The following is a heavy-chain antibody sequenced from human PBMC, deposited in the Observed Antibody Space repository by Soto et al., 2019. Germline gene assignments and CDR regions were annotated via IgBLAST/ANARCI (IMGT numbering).Heavy chain of an antibody. CDR2: IIPIFGTA. CDR3: ARHCGGDCYTAYYYYYGMDV. J-gene: IGHJ6*02. V-gene: IGHV1-69*13. Sequence: VKVSCKSSGGTFSSYAISWVRQAPGQGLEWMGGIIPIFGTANYAQKFQGRVTITADESTSTAYMELSSLRSEDTAVYYCARHCGGDCYTAYYYYYGMDVWGQGTTVTSP. CDR1: GGTFSSYA. D-gene: IGHD2-21*02.